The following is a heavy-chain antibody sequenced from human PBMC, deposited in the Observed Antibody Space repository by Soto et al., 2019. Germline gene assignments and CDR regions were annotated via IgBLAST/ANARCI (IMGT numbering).Heavy chain of an antibody. CDR2: IYCADDK. J-gene: IGHJ5*02. Sequence: QITLKESGPTLVKPTQTLTLTCTFSGFSRTNSGVGVAWIRQPTGKALEWLALIYCADDKRYSPSLKSMLTITKDTSKILVVLTMTNMDTADTATSFCAHRTTTVTLWFAPWGQGTLVTVSS. D-gene: IGHD4-17*01. V-gene: IGHV2-5*02. CDR3: AHRTTTVTLWFAP. CDR1: GFSRTNSGVG.